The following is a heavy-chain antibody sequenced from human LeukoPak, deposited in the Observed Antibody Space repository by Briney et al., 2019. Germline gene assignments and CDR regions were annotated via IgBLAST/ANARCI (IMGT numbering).Heavy chain of an antibody. D-gene: IGHD3-10*01. CDR2: ISYDGSNK. CDR1: GFTFSSYA. J-gene: IGHJ3*01. CDR3: ARERVDSNYYGSGSYAFDV. Sequence: GRSLRLSCAASGFTFSSYAMHWVRQAPGKGLEWVAVISYDGSNKYYADSVKGRFTISRDNSKNTLYLQMNSLRAEDTAVYYCARERVDSNYYGSGSYAFDVWGQGTMVTVSS. V-gene: IGHV3-30-3*01.